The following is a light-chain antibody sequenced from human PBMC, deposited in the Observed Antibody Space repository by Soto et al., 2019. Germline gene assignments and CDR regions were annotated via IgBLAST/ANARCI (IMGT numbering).Light chain of an antibody. J-gene: IGKJ2*01. CDR1: QSINRY. CDR2: AAS. V-gene: IGKV1-39*01. Sequence: DIQMTQSPSSLSASVGDRVTITCRASQSINRYLNWYQQKPGRAPKLLISAASRLQSGVPSRFSGSGSGTDFTLTISSLQREDSATYYCQQSYSILYTFGQGTKLEIK. CDR3: QQSYSILYT.